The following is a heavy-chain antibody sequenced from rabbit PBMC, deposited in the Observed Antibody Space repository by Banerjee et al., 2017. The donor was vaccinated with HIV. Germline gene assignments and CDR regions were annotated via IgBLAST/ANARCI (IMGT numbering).Heavy chain of an antibody. CDR3: ARDGSGWGANFNL. Sequence: QEQLGESGGDLVKPGASLTLTCTASGFSFSSSYWICWVRQAPGKGLEWIACIDAGYRGRTYYASWAKGRFTISKTSSTTVTLQMTSLTAADTATYFCARDGSGWGANFNLWGPGTLVTV. V-gene: IGHV1S45*01. D-gene: IGHD4-1*01. CDR1: GFSFSSSYW. J-gene: IGHJ4*01. CDR2: IDAGYRGRT.